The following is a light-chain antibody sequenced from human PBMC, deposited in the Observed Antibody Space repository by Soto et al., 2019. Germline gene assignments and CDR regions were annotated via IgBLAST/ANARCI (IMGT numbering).Light chain of an antibody. CDR3: FSYAGTYVI. CDR2: EVT. CDR1: SSDVGGYKY. J-gene: IGLJ2*01. Sequence: QSALTQPRSVSGSPGQSVTISCTGTSSDVGGYKYVSWYQQHPGKAPKLMIYEVTRRPSGVPDRFAGSKSGNTASLTIFGLQAEDEADYYCFSYAGTYVIFGGGTKLTVL. V-gene: IGLV2-11*01.